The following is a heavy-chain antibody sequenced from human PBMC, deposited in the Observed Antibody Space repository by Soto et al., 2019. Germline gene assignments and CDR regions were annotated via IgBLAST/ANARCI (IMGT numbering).Heavy chain of an antibody. Sequence: QVQLQQWGAGLLKPSETLSLTCAVYGGSFSGYYWSWIRQPPGKGLEWIGEINHSGSTNYNPSLKRRVTISVDTSKNQFSLKLSSVTAADTAVYYCARGPDCSSTSCYSNTAVARSPFDYWGQGTLVTVSS. J-gene: IGHJ4*02. D-gene: IGHD2-2*01. CDR1: GGSFSGYY. CDR2: INHSGST. CDR3: ARGPDCSSTSCYSNTAVARSPFDY. V-gene: IGHV4-34*01.